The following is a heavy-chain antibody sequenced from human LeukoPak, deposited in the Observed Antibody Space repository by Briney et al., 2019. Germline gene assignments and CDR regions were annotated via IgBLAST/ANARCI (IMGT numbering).Heavy chain of an antibody. Sequence: GGSLRLSCAASGFTFNNYAMSWVRQAPGKGPEWLSAISGSGGSTTDADSVKGRFTTSRDNSKSTLYLQMNSLRAEDTAVYYCAESRERWLQSRADYWGQGTLVTVSS. J-gene: IGHJ4*02. D-gene: IGHD5-24*01. V-gene: IGHV3-23*01. CDR1: GFTFNNYA. CDR3: AESRERWLQSRADY. CDR2: ISGSGGST.